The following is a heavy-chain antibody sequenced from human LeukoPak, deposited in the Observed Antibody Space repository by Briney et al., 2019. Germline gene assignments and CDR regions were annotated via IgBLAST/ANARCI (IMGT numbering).Heavy chain of an antibody. CDR3: AKERDYYDSSGYFDF. J-gene: IGHJ4*02. CDR2: ISSRGTGT. V-gene: IGHV3-23*01. D-gene: IGHD3-22*01. CDR1: GFTFSSYA. Sequence: PGGSLRLSCAASGFTFSSYAMSWVRQAPGKGLEWVSDISSRGTGTYYADSVSGQFTIYRDDSKNTLYLQMNSLRAEDTAVYYCAKERDYYDSSGYFDFWGQGTLVTVSS.